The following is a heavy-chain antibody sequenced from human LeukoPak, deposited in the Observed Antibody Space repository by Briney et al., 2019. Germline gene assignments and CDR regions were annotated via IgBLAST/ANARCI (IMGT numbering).Heavy chain of an antibody. V-gene: IGHV4-38-2*02. CDR1: GYFIISGYY. CDR3: ARVTGYMIEDYFDY. D-gene: IGHD3-22*01. CDR2: IHHSGRT. J-gene: IGHJ4*02. Sequence: PSETLSLTCTVSGYFIISGYYWGWIRQPPGKGLEWIGSIHHSGRTHSHPSLNSRVSISLDTSTNQFSLKLISVTAADTAVYYCARVTGYMIEDYFDYWGQGTLVTVSS.